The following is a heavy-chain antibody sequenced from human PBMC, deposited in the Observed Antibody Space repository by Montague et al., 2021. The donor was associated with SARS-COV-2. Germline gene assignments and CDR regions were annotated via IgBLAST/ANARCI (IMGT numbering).Heavy chain of an antibody. CDR1: GDSVSINRAA. D-gene: IGHD2/OR15-2a*01. Sequence: CAISGDSVSINRAAWSWIRQSPSRGPEWLVRTYYRSKWYDDYAVSVRGRLTITPDTSKNQFSLHLTSVTPEDTAVYYCVGGNLWFDSWGRGTLVTVSS. V-gene: IGHV6-1*01. CDR3: VGGNLWFDS. CDR2: TYYRSKWYD. J-gene: IGHJ5*01.